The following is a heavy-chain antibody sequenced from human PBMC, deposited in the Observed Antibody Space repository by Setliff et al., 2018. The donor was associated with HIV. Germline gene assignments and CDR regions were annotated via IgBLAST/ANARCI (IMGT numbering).Heavy chain of an antibody. V-gene: IGHV4-39*01. D-gene: IGHD5-12*01. CDR3: VNSGYDGDYYYYYMDV. Sequence: SETLSLTCAVSGGSISSHYWGWIRQAPAKGLEWIGTLYDTGRTYYNPPLKSRVNIFVDTTKNEFSLNLRSVTAADTAVYFCVNSGYDGDYYYYYMDVWGKGTTVTVSS. J-gene: IGHJ6*03. CDR1: GGSISSHY. CDR2: LYDTGRT.